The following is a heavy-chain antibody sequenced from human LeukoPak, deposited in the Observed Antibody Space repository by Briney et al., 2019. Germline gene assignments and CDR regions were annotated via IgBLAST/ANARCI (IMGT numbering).Heavy chain of an antibody. Sequence: ASVKVSCKASGYTFTSYAIHWVRQAPGQRLEWMGWINAGNGNTKYSQKFQGRVTITRDTSASTAYMELTSLRSEDTAIYYCARAPTYASGWYGDWGQGTLVTVPS. V-gene: IGHV1-3*01. D-gene: IGHD6-19*01. J-gene: IGHJ4*02. CDR3: ARAPTYASGWYGD. CDR1: GYTFTSYA. CDR2: INAGNGNT.